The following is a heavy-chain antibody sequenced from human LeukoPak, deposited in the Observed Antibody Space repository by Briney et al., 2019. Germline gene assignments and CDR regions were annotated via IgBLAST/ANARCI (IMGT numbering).Heavy chain of an antibody. CDR3: AKARIIGVGWAQFDS. CDR2: FDGNAHGT. Sequence: GGSLRLSCAPSGFTFSQFGMTWVRQPPGKGLKWVASFDGNAHGTYFADSVKGRCTISSDNSKNTVYLQMNSLRADDTAIYYCAKARIIGVGWAQFDSWGQGSLVTVSS. J-gene: IGHJ4*02. CDR1: GFTFSQFG. V-gene: IGHV3-23*01. D-gene: IGHD2-21*01.